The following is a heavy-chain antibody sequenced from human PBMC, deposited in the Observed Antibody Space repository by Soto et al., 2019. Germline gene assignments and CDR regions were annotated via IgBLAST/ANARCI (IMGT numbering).Heavy chain of an antibody. Sequence: GGSLRLSCAASGFTFSSYWMSWVRQAPGKGLEWVANIKQDGSEKYYVDSVKGRFTISRDNAKNSLYLQMHSLRAEDTAMYYCASWGHIVPVSPTDFDHWGEGTLVTVSS. D-gene: IGHD2-21*01. CDR3: ASWGHIVPVSPTDFDH. J-gene: IGHJ4*02. CDR2: IKQDGSEK. V-gene: IGHV3-7*01. CDR1: GFTFSSYW.